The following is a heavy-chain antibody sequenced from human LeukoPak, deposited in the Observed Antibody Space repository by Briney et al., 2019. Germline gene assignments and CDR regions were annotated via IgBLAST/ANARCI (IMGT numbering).Heavy chain of an antibody. D-gene: IGHD4-17*01. CDR2: IHYSGST. CDR3: ARRGLGTTPYFDY. J-gene: IGHJ4*02. Sequence: SETLSLTCTVSGGSMSSSNYYWGWIRQPPGRGLEWIGGIHYSGSTYYNPSLKSRVTISVDTSKNQFSLKLSSVTAADTAVYYCARRGLGTTPYFDYWGQGTLVTVSS. V-gene: IGHV4-39*01. CDR1: GGSMSSSNYY.